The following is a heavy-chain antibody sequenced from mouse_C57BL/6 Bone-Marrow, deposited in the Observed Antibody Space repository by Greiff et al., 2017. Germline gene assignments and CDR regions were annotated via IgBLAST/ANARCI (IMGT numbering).Heavy chain of an antibody. D-gene: IGHD1-1*01. J-gene: IGHJ3*01. CDR1: GYTFTSYW. CDR3: TRPRLNYGSSYQFAY. CDR2: IYPGNSDT. Sequence: EVQLQQSGTVLARPGASVKMSCKTSGYTFTSYWMHWVKQRPGQGLEWIGAIYPGNSDTSYNQKFKGKAKLTAVTSASTAYMELSSLTNEDSAVYYCTRPRLNYGSSYQFAYGCQGTLVTVSA. V-gene: IGHV1-5*01.